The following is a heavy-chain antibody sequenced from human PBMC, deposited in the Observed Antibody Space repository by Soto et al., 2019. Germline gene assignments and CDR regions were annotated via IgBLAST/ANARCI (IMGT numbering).Heavy chain of an antibody. D-gene: IGHD3-22*01. CDR3: ARDGSGYLDYYYYGMDV. J-gene: IGHJ6*02. CDR2: IIPIFGTA. V-gene: IGHV1-69*06. CDR1: GGTFSSYA. Sequence: GASVKVSCKASGGTFSSYAISWVRQAPGQGLEWMGGIIPIFGTANYAQKFQGRVTITADKSTSTAYMELSSLRSEDTAVYYCARDGSGYLDYYYYGMDVWGQGTTVTVSS.